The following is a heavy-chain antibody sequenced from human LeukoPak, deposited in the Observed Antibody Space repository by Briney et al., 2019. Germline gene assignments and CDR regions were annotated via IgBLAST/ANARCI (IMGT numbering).Heavy chain of an antibody. D-gene: IGHD5-24*01. CDR3: SREPKGRWLQFDY. CDR1: GFTVSSNY. J-gene: IGHJ4*02. V-gene: IGHV3-66*01. Sequence: GGSLRLSCAASGFTVSSNYMSWVRQAPGKGLEWVSVIYSGGSTYYADSVKGRFTISRDDSKSIAYLQMNSLKIEDTAVYYCSREPKGRWLQFDYWGQGTLVTVSS. CDR2: IYSGGST.